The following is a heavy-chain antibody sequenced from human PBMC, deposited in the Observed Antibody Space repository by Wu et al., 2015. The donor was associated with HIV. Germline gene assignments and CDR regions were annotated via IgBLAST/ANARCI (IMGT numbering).Heavy chain of an antibody. V-gene: IGHV1-18*01. D-gene: IGHD5-12*01. CDR3: VRKIGYSGYYPFDL. J-gene: IGHJ4*02. CDR2: IGVSNGNT. CDR1: GYSFVRYS. Sequence: QVQLVQSGGEVKKPGASVKVSCKASGYSFVRYSLNWVRQAPGQGLEWMGWIGVSNGNTIYAQKFQGRVIMTTDKPTSTVYMELKSLTSDDTAIYYCVRKIGYSGYYPFDLWGQGTLVTVSS.